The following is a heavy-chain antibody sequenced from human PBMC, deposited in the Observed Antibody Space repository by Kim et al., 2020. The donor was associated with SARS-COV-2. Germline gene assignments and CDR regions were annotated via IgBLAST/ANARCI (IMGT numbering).Heavy chain of an antibody. Sequence: AVYVKSRITINPDTSKNQFSLQLNPVTPEDTAVYYCAREYSGYDGGWFDPWGQGTLVTVSS. CDR3: AREYSGYDGGWFDP. V-gene: IGHV6-1*01. D-gene: IGHD5-12*01. J-gene: IGHJ5*02.